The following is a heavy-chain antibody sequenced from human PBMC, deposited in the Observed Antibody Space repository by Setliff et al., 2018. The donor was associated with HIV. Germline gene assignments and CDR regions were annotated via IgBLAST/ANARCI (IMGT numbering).Heavy chain of an antibody. CDR3: ARIWGIPPLYYFDY. CDR1: GYSFTNYY. CDR2: INPSSGDT. D-gene: IGHD3-16*01. Sequence: ASVKVSCKASGYSFTNYYIHWVRQAPGQGLEWMGVINPSSGDTLYAQNCQGRVTFTRDTSASAAYMDLHSLSSEDTAVFYCARIWGIPPLYYFDYWGQGTLVTVSS. J-gene: IGHJ4*02. V-gene: IGHV1-46*01.